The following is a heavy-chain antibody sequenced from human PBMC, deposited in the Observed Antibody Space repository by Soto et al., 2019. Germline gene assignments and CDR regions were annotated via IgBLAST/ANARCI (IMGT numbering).Heavy chain of an antibody. CDR3: ARGRYSGGFDY. D-gene: IGHD6-19*01. V-gene: IGHV3-33*01. J-gene: IGHJ4*02. CDR1: GFTFSSSG. Sequence: QVQLVESGGGVVQPGRSLRLSCAASGFTFSSSGMHWVRQAPGKGLEWVALIWYDGSEKYYADSVKGRFTVSRDTSKNTLYLQMKRLRVGDTAVYWCARGRYSGGFDYWGQGTLVTVSS. CDR2: IWYDGSEK.